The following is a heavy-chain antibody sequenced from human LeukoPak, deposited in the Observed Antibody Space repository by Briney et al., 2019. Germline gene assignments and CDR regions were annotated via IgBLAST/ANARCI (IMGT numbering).Heavy chain of an antibody. V-gene: IGHV3-74*01. CDR3: VRSLDY. J-gene: IGHJ4*02. Sequence: GRCLRLAWAAAGFTVSSYGIDWVRHAPGKGRGWGLRINTDGSSTTYADSVKGRFTISRDNARNTLYLQMNSLRAEDTAVYYCVRSLDYWGQGSMVTVSS. CDR1: GFTVSSYG. CDR2: INTDGSST.